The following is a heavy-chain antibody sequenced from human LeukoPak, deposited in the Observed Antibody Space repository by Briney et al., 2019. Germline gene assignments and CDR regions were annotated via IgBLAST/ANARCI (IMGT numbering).Heavy chain of an antibody. D-gene: IGHD2/OR15-2a*01. Sequence: GGSLRLSCVASGNYWMHWVRQAPGKGLVWVSHINSDGSWTSYADSVKGRFTISKDDAKNTVYLQMNSLRAEDTAVYYCVSFYETYWGRGTLVTVSS. V-gene: IGHV3-74*01. CDR2: INSDGSWT. J-gene: IGHJ4*02. CDR3: VSFYETY. CDR1: GNYW.